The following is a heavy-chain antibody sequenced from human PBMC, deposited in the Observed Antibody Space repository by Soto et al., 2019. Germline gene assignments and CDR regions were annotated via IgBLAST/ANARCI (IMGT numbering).Heavy chain of an antibody. D-gene: IGHD6-13*01. CDR2: INQDGSEK. V-gene: IGHV3-7*04. Sequence: EVQLVESGGGLVQPGGSLRLSCAASGFTFSSYWMTWVRQAPGKGLEWVANINQDGSEKYYVDSVKGRCTISRDNAKNSLFLQMNSLRAEATDVYYCAWVTATAAVWFDPWGQGTLVTVAS. CDR1: GFTFSSYW. CDR3: AWVTATAAVWFDP. J-gene: IGHJ5*02.